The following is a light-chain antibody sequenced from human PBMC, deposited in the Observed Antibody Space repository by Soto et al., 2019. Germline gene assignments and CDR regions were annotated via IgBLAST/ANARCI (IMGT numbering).Light chain of an antibody. CDR1: QSISSY. CDR3: QQSYSTPFT. J-gene: IGKJ3*01. CDR2: AAS. Sequence: DIQMTQSPSSLSASVGDRVTITCRASQSISSYLNWYQQKPGKAPKLLIYAASSLQSGVPSRFSDSGSRTDFTLTISVLQREDFATYYCQQSYSTPFTCGPGPKVDIK. V-gene: IGKV1-39*01.